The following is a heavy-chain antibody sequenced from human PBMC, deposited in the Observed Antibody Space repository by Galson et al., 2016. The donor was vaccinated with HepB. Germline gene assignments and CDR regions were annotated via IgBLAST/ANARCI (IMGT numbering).Heavy chain of an antibody. J-gene: IGHJ4*02. CDR1: GFTFSSYA. CDR2: ISYDGNNK. V-gene: IGHV3-30-3*01. Sequence: SLRLSCAASGFTFSSYAMYWVRQAPGKGLEWVAVISYDGNNKYFAGSVKGRFTISRENSYNTLYLQMRSLRPDDTAVYYCAKAVGGSSGSLPDYWGQGALVTVAS. D-gene: IGHD1-26*01. CDR3: AKAVGGSSGSLPDY.